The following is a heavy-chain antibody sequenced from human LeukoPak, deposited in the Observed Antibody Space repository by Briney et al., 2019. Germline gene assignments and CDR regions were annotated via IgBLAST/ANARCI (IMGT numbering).Heavy chain of an antibody. V-gene: IGHV4-34*01. CDR1: GGPFSGYY. D-gene: IGHD4-17*01. Sequence: SETLSLTCAVYGGPFSGYYWSWIRQPPGKGLEWIGEINHSGSTNYNPSLKSRVTISVDTSKNQFSLKLSSVTAADAAVYYCARGSMTTVHWGQGTLVTVSS. CDR3: ARGSMTTVH. J-gene: IGHJ4*02. CDR2: INHSGST.